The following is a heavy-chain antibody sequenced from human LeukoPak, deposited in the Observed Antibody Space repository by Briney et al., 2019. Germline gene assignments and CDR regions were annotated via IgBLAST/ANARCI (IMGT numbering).Heavy chain of an antibody. V-gene: IGHV1-69*01. CDR3: AREGEVVIATYFDY. J-gene: IGHJ4*02. CDR1: GGTFRSYA. Sequence: SVKVSCKASGGTFRSYAISWVRQAPGQGLEWMGGIIPIFGTANYAQKFQGRVTITADESTSTAYMELSSLRSEDTAVYYCAREGEVVIATYFDYWGQGTLVTVSS. CDR2: IIPIFGTA. D-gene: IGHD2-21*01.